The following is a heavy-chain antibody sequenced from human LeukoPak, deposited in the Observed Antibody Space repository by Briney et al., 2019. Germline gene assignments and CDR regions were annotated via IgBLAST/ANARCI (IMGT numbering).Heavy chain of an antibody. V-gene: IGHV4-59*01. CDR3: ARDVYASETYYVGH. J-gene: IGHJ4*02. CDR2: IYYSGST. D-gene: IGHD3-10*01. Sequence: SETLSLTCTVSGGSISSYYWSWIRQPPGKGLEWIGYIYYSGSTNYNPSLKSRVTISVDTSKNQFSLKLSSVTAADTTVYYCARDVYASETYYVGHWGQGILVTVSS. CDR1: GGSISSYY.